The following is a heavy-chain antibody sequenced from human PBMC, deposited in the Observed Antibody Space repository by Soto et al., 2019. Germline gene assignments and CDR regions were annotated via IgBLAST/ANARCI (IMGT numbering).Heavy chain of an antibody. J-gene: IGHJ6*03. CDR1: GGSISPYY. D-gene: IGHD6-13*01. Sequence: QVQLQESGPGLVKPSETLSLTCTVSGGSISPYYWSWIRQPPGKGLEWIGYVYYSGNTNYNPSLESRVTISVDTSSNRFSLNLTSATVADTAVYYCARKGAAASYAHYYMDVWGRGTAVTVSS. CDR3: ARKGAAASYAHYYMDV. CDR2: VYYSGNT. V-gene: IGHV4-59*01.